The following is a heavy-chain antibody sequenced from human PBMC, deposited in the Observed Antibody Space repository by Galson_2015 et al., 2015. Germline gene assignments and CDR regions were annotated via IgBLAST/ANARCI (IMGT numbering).Heavy chain of an antibody. Sequence: SETLSLTCTVSGGSMNNYYWSWIRQPPGKEPEWIGYIYYSGSTSYNPSLKSRVTISLDTSKSHFSLRLSSVTAADTAVYYCAREDTHYYGSGSRWRDVFDIWGQGTMVTVSS. CDR3: AREDTHYYGSGSRWRDVFDI. CDR1: GGSMNNYY. V-gene: IGHV4-59*01. D-gene: IGHD3-10*01. J-gene: IGHJ3*02. CDR2: IYYSGST.